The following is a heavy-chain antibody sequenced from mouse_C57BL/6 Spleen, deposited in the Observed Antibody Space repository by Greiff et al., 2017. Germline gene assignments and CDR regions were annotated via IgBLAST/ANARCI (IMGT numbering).Heavy chain of an antibody. J-gene: IGHJ2*01. CDR3: ARIENYDYFDY. CDR1: GYTFTSYW. D-gene: IGHD2-4*01. CDR2: INPSNGGT. Sequence: QVQLQQPGTELVKPGASVKLSCKASGYTFTSYWMHWVKQRPGQGLEWIGNINPSNGGTNYNEKFKSKATLTVDKSSSTAYMALRSLTSEDSAVYYCARIENYDYFDYWGQGTTLTVSS. V-gene: IGHV1-53*01.